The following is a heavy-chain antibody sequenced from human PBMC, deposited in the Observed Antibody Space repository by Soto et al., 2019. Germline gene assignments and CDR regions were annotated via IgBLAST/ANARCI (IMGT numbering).Heavy chain of an antibody. CDR3: ARDRKTSYYDFWSGPYDAFDI. CDR1: GFTFSRYS. J-gene: IGHJ3*02. D-gene: IGHD3-3*01. Sequence: GSLRLSCAASGFTFSRYSINWVRQAPGKGLEWVSSISSSSSYIYYADSVKGRFTISRDNAKNSLYLQMNSLRAEDTAVYYCARDRKTSYYDFWSGPYDAFDIWGQGTMVTVSS. CDR2: ISSSSSYI. V-gene: IGHV3-21*01.